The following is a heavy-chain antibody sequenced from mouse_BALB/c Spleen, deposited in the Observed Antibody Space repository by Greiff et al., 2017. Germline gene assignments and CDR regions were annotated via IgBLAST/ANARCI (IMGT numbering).Heavy chain of an antibody. CDR1: GYSITSDYA. V-gene: IGHV3-2*02. CDR2: ISYSGST. Sequence: EVKLEESGPGLVKPSQSLSLTCTVTGYSITSDYAWNWIRQFPGNKLEWMGYISYSGSTSYNPSLKSRISITRDTSKNQFFLQLNSVTTEDTATYYCARLGGNYLFAYWGQGTLVTVSA. J-gene: IGHJ3*01. D-gene: IGHD2-1*01. CDR3: ARLGGNYLFAY.